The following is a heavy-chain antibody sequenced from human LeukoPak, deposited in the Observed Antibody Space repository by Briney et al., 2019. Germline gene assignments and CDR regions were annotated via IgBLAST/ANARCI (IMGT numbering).Heavy chain of an antibody. CDR1: GNYW. D-gene: IGHD2/OR15-2a*01. Sequence: GGSLRLSCAASGNYWMHWVRQAPGKGLVWVSHINSDGSWTSYADSVKGRFTISKDNAKNTVYLQMNSLRAEDTAVYYCVSFFETYWGRGTLVTVSS. V-gene: IGHV3-74*01. CDR3: VSFFETY. J-gene: IGHJ4*02. CDR2: INSDGSWT.